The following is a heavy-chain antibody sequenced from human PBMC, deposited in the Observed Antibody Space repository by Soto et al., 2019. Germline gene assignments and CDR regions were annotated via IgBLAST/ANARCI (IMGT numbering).Heavy chain of an antibody. CDR1: GGTFSSYA. CDR3: AVEWLIRGAGDYYYYYGMDV. D-gene: IGHD3-10*01. CDR2: IIPIFGTA. Sequence: SVKVSCKASGGTFSSYAISWVRQAPGQGLEWMGGIIPIFGTANYAQKFQGRVTITADESTSTAYMELSSLRSEDTAVYYCAVEWLIRGAGDYYYYYGMDVWGQGTTVTVSS. J-gene: IGHJ6*02. V-gene: IGHV1-69*13.